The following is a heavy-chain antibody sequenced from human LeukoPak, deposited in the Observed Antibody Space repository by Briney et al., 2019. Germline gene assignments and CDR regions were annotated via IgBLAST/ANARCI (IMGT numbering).Heavy chain of an antibody. Sequence: SETLSLTCAVYGGSFSGYYWSWTRQPPGKGLEWIGEINHSGSTNYNPSLKSRVTISVDTSKNQFSLKLSSVTAADTAVYYCASSCSGGSCSTPTRLDYWGQGTLVTVSS. D-gene: IGHD2-15*01. CDR1: GGSFSGYY. V-gene: IGHV4-34*01. CDR3: ASSCSGGSCSTPTRLDY. J-gene: IGHJ4*02. CDR2: INHSGST.